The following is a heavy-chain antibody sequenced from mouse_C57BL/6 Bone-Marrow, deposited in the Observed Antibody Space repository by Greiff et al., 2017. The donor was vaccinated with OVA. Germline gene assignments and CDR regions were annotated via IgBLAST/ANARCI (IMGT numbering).Heavy chain of an antibody. Sequence: QVQLKESGPELVKPGASVKLSCKASGSTFTSYDITWVKQRPGQGLEGIGLIDPRDGSNKYNEKFKGKSTLTVYTSSSTAYMELTSLTSEDSAVDFCARIYDYDGGAMDYWGQGTSVTVSS. D-gene: IGHD2-4*01. CDR1: GSTFTSYD. J-gene: IGHJ4*01. V-gene: IGHV1-85*01. CDR3: ARIYDYDGGAMDY. CDR2: IDPRDGSN.